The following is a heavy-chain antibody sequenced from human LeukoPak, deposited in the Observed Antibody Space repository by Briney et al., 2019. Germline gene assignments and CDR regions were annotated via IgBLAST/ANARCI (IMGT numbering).Heavy chain of an antibody. Sequence: GGSLRLSCAASGFTVSSNYMSWVRQAPGKGLEWVSVIYSGGSTYYADSVKGRFTISRDNSKNTLYLQMNSLRAEDTAVYYCARSKVPNDAFDIWGQRTMVTVSS. V-gene: IGHV3-53*01. CDR2: IYSGGST. J-gene: IGHJ3*02. CDR3: ARSKVPNDAFDI. CDR1: GFTVSSNY.